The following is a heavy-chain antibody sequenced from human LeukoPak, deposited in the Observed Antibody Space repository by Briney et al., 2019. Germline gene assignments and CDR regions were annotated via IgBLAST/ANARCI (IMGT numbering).Heavy chain of an antibody. CDR3: ARNSRKAGGTFIDY. D-gene: IGHD6-13*01. CDR1: GISFSDYF. V-gene: IGHV3-11*01. Sequence: PGGSLRLSCAASGISFSDYFMSWIRQAPGKGLEGVSYISHTGYSTYYAESVKGRFTISRDNAKESLYLQMNSLRAEETAVYYCARNSRKAGGTFIDYWGQGTLVTVSS. J-gene: IGHJ4*02. CDR2: ISHTGYST.